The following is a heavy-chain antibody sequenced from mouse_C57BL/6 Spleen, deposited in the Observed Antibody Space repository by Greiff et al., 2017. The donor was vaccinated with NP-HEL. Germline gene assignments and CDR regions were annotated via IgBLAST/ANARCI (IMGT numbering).Heavy chain of an antibody. D-gene: IGHD1-1*01. CDR3: ARYYGSSYVGYWYFDV. CDR2: ISYSGST. V-gene: IGHV3-1*01. Sequence: EVQLQQSGPGMVKPSQSLSLTCTVTGYSITSGYDWHWIRHFPGNKLEWMGYISYSGSTNYNPSLKSRISITHDTSKNHFFLKLNSVTTEDTATYYCARYYGSSYVGYWYFDVWGTGTTVTVSS. J-gene: IGHJ1*03. CDR1: GYSITSGYD.